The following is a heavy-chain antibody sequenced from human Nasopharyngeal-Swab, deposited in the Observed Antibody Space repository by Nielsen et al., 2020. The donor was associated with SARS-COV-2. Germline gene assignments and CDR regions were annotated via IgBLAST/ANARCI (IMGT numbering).Heavy chain of an antibody. CDR3: ARDPPLRLGESNHAFDI. CDR1: GFTFSSYW. Sequence: GGSLRLSCAASGFTFSSYWMHWVRQAPGKGLVWVSRINSDGSSTNYADSVKGRFTISRDNAKNTLYLQMNSLRAEDTAVYYCARDPPLRLGESNHAFDIWGQGTMVTVSS. V-gene: IGHV3-74*01. D-gene: IGHD3-16*01. CDR2: INSDGSST. J-gene: IGHJ3*02.